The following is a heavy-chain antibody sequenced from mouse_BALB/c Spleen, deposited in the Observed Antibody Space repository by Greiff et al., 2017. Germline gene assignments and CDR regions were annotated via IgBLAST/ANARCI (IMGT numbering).Heavy chain of an antibody. V-gene: IGHV7-3*02. Sequence: EVKLVESGGGLVQPGGSLRLSCATSGFTFTDYYMSWVRQPPGKALEWLGFIRNKANGYTTEYSASVKGRFTISRDNSQSILYLQMNTLRAEDSATYYCARDIRGNFDYWGQGTTLTVSS. CDR1: GFTFTDYY. CDR3: ARDIRGNFDY. J-gene: IGHJ2*01. CDR2: IRNKANGYTT.